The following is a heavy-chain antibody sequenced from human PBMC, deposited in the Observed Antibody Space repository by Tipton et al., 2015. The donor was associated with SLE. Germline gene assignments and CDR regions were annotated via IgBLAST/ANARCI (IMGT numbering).Heavy chain of an antibody. Sequence: GSLRLSCIVSGFTFSSYAMSWVRLAPGRGLEWVSVIHSGGSSTYYADSVKGRFTISRDDSRNTLYLQMHSLRGEDTAVYYCAKPWDSSGWLVDYFEHWGQGTLVTVSS. V-gene: IGHV3-23*03. J-gene: IGHJ4*02. CDR2: IHSGGSST. D-gene: IGHD6-19*01. CDR3: AKPWDSSGWLVDYFEH. CDR1: GFTFSSYA.